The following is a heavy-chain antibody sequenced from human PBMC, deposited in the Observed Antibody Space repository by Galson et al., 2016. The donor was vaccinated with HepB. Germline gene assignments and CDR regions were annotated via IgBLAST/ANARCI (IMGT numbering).Heavy chain of an antibody. J-gene: IGHJ6*02. CDR1: SGSISSTEYY. CDR2: IYYSGNT. Sequence: SETLSLTCSVSSGSISSTEYYWGWIRQPPGRGLEWIGSIYYSGNTYYNPSLKSRVTISVDTSKNQFSLRLNSVTPEDTAVYYCARAVMLGRGMDVWGQGTTVTVSS. V-gene: IGHV4-39*01. CDR3: ARAVMLGRGMDV. D-gene: IGHD3-10*01.